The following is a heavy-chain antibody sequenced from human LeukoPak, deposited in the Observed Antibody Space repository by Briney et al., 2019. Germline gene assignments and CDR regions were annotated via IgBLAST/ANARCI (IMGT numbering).Heavy chain of an antibody. CDR2: ITGSGGGT. CDR3: AKDGQLYYYYMDV. V-gene: IGHV3-23*01. D-gene: IGHD1-1*01. Sequence: PGGSLRLSCAASGFTFSNYAMSWVRQAPRKGLEWVSGITGSGGGTNYADSVKGRSTISRDNSKNTLYLQMNSLRAEDTAAYYCAKDGQLYYYYMDVWGKGTTVTVSS. CDR1: GFTFSNYA. J-gene: IGHJ6*03.